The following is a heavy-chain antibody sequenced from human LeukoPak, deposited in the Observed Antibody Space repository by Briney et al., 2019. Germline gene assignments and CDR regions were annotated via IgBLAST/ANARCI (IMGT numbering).Heavy chain of an antibody. CDR2: ISYDGSNK. Sequence: GGSLRLSCAVSGFTFSSYGMYWVRQAPGKGLEWVAVISYDGSNKYYADSVKGRFTISRDNYKNTLYLQMNSLRAEDTAVFYCVKGQRYYYDNSGYYSDYFDCWGQGTLVTVSS. D-gene: IGHD3-22*01. CDR1: GFTFSSYG. V-gene: IGHV3-30*18. CDR3: VKGQRYYYDNSGYYSDYFDC. J-gene: IGHJ4*02.